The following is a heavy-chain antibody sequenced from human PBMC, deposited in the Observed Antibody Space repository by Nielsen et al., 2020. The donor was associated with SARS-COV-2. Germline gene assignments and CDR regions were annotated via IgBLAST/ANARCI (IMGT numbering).Heavy chain of an antibody. D-gene: IGHD3-10*01. V-gene: IGHV3-48*04. J-gene: IGHJ6*02. Sequence: GESLKISCAASGFTFSSYSMNWVRQAPGKGLEWVSYISSSGSTIYYADSVKGRFTISRDNAKNSLYLQMNSLRAEDTAVYYCARWYYYGSGSSMIRGMDVWGQGTTVTVSS. CDR3: ARWYYYGSGSSMIRGMDV. CDR2: ISSSGSTI. CDR1: GFTFSSYS.